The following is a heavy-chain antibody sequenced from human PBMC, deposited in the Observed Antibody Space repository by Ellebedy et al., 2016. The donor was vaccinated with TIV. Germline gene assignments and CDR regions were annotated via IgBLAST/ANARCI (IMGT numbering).Heavy chain of an antibody. D-gene: IGHD3-22*01. V-gene: IGHV2-70*12. CDR3: AHRRHSSGYYGIVFDY. J-gene: IGHJ4*02. CDR2: LDWAADK. Sequence: SGPTLVKPPQTLTLTCTFPGFSLNTHGMRVCLIRQPPWKALEWLARLDWAADKFYSTSLETRLTISKDTSKNQVVLTMTNMDPVDTATYYCAHRRHSSGYYGIVFDYWGQGTLVTVSS. CDR1: GFSLNTHGMR.